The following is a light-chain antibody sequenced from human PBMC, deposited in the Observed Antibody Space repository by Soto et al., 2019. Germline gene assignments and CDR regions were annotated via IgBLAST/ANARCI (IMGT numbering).Light chain of an antibody. Sequence: QSALAQPASVSGSPGQSFTISCNGSSSDIGDYDYVSWYQQHPGKAPKVLISEVSNRPSGVSNRFSGSKSGNTASLTISGLQAEDEADYYCNSYATGNTRVFGTGTKVTVL. CDR1: SSDIGDYDY. J-gene: IGLJ1*01. V-gene: IGLV2-14*01. CDR3: NSYATGNTRV. CDR2: EVS.